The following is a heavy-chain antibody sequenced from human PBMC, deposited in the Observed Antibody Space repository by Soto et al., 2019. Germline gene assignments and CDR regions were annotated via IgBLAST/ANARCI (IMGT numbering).Heavy chain of an antibody. CDR3: AKLGGSPSGFHDY. CDR1: GFTFSTYA. V-gene: IGHV3-23*01. J-gene: IGHJ4*02. CDR2: IGNGVANT. Sequence: GGSLRLSCAASGFTFSTYAMSWVRQAPGKGLEWVSTIGNGVANTYYADSVKGRFTISRDNSENTLYLQMNSLTAEDTALYYCAKLGGSPSGFHDYWGRGALVTVSS. D-gene: IGHD1-26*01.